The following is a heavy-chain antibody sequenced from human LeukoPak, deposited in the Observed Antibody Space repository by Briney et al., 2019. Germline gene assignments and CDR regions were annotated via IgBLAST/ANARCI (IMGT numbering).Heavy chain of an antibody. CDR2: ISAYNGNT. D-gene: IGHD2-2*01. V-gene: IGHV1-18*01. CDR3: ARTSHCSSTSCYSSWFDP. Sequence: ASVKVSCKASGYTFTSYGISWVRQAPGQGLEWMGWISAYNGNTNYAQKLQGRVAMTTDTSTSTAYMELRSLRSDDTAVYYCARTSHCSSTSCYSSWFDPWGQGTLVTVSS. J-gene: IGHJ5*02. CDR1: GYTFTSYG.